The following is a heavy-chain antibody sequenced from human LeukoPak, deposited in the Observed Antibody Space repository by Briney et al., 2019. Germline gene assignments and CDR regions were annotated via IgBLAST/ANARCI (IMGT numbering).Heavy chain of an antibody. CDR3: ARLEGHSSWRYYYYGMDV. V-gene: IGHV4-34*01. CDR1: GGSFSGYY. CDR2: INHSGST. J-gene: IGHJ6*02. D-gene: IGHD6-13*01. Sequence: PSETLSLTCAVYGGSFSGYYWSWIRQPPGKGLEWIGEINHSGSTNYNPSLKSRVTISVDTSKNQFSLKLSSVTAADTAVYYCARLEGHSSWRYYYYGMDVWGQGTTVTVSS.